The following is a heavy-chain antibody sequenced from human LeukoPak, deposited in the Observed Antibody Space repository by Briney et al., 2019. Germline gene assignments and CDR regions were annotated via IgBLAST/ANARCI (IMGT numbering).Heavy chain of an antibody. CDR2: IYSGGTT. D-gene: IGHD2-21*02. CDR3: ARERLQLFDY. V-gene: IGHV3-66*02. J-gene: IGHJ4*02. CDR1: GFTFSSYE. Sequence: GGSLRLSCAASGFTFSSYEMNWVRQAPGKGLEWVSVIYSGGTTYYADSVKGRFTISRDNSRNTLYLQMNSLRPEDTAVYYCARERLQLFDYWGQGTLVTVSS.